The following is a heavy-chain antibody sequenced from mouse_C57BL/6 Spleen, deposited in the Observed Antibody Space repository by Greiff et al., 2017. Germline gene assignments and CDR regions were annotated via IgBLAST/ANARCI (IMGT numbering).Heavy chain of an antibody. D-gene: IGHD2-5*01. CDR1: GFTFSDYG. J-gene: IGHJ2*01. V-gene: IGHV5-17*01. CDR2: ISSGSSTI. Sequence: EVKLVESGGGLVKPGGSLKLSCAASGFTFSDYGMHWVRQAPEKGLEWVAYISSGSSTIYYADTVKGRFTISRDNAKNTLFLQMTSLRSEDTAMYYCARGYYSNLYYFDYWGQGTTLTDSS. CDR3: ARGYYSNLYYFDY.